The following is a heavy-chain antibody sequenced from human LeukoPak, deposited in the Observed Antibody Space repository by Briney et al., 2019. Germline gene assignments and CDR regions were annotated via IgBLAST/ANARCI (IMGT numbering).Heavy chain of an antibody. Sequence: GESLKISCKGSGYSFTSYWIGWVRQMPGKGLEWMGMIYPGDSDTRYSPSFQGQVTISADKSISTAYLQWSSLKASDTAMYYCARHGGSVTYYYYYMDVWGKGTTVTVSS. CDR1: GYSFTSYW. CDR3: ARHGGSVTYYYYYMDV. D-gene: IGHD3-16*01. CDR2: IYPGDSDT. V-gene: IGHV5-51*01. J-gene: IGHJ6*03.